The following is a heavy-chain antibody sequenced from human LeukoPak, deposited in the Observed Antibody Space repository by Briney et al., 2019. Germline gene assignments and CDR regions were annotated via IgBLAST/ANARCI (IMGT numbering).Heavy chain of an antibody. J-gene: IGHJ3*02. Sequence: GGSLRLSCAASGFTFSSYGMSWVRQAPGKGLEWVSTISGSGGRTYYADSVKGRFTISRDNSKNTLYLQINSLRAEDTAVYYCAKEMGWSDADAFDIWGQGTMVTVSS. D-gene: IGHD6-19*01. CDR1: GFTFSSYG. CDR2: ISGSGGRT. CDR3: AKEMGWSDADAFDI. V-gene: IGHV3-23*01.